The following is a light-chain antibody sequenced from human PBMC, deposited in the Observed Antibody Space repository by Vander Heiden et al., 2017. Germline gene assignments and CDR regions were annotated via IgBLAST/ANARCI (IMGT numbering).Light chain of an antibody. V-gene: IGLV3-21*03. CDR1: NMGSKS. CDR3: QVWDSSSDHLYVV. CDR2: DDS. J-gene: IGLJ2*01. Sequence: SSVLTQPPSVSVAPGKPARITCGGNNMGSKSVHWYQQKPGQAPGLVVYDDSDRPSGIPERCSGSNSGNTATLTISRVGAGDEADYYCQVWDSSSDHLYVVFGGGTKLTVL.